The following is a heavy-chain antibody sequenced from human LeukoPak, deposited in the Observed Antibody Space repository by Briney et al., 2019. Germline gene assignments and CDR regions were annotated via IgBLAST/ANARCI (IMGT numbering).Heavy chain of an antibody. CDR2: ISAYNGNT. CDR3: ARVRIDYGDYVSDFDY. D-gene: IGHD4-17*01. V-gene: IGHV1-18*01. Sequence: ASVEVSCKASGYTFTSYGISWVRQAPGQGLEWMGWISAYNGNTNYAQKLQGRVTMTTDTSTSTAYMELRSLRSDDTAVYYCARVRIDYGDYVSDFDYWGQGTLVTVSS. J-gene: IGHJ4*02. CDR1: GYTFTSYG.